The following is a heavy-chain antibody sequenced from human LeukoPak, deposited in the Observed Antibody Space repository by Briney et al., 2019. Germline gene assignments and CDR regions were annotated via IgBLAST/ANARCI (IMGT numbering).Heavy chain of an antibody. CDR1: GGSISSYY. D-gene: IGHD3-22*01. CDR3: ARESPYYYDSSGYLDY. Sequence: SETLSLTCTVSGGSISSYYWSWIRQPAGKGLEWIGRIYTSGSTNYNPSLKSRVTMSVDTSKNQFSLKLSSVTAADTAVYYCARESPYYYDSSGYLDYWGQGTLVTVSS. V-gene: IGHV4-4*07. CDR2: IYTSGST. J-gene: IGHJ4*02.